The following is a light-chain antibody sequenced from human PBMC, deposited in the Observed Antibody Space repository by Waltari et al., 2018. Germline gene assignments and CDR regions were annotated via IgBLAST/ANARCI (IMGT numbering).Light chain of an antibody. Sequence: QSALTQPASVSGSPGQSITISCPGTSSDVGSYNLVSWYQQHPGKAPKLLIYEGSKRPSGVSNSFSGSKSGNTASLTISGLQPEDETDYYCCSYAGTSSLFGGGTKLTVL. CDR2: EGS. CDR1: SSDVGSYNL. J-gene: IGLJ2*01. CDR3: CSYAGTSSL. V-gene: IGLV2-23*01.